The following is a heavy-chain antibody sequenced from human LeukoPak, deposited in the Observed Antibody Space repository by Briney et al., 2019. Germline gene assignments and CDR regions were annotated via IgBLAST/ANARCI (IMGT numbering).Heavy chain of an antibody. CDR2: INWNGGST. CDR1: GFTVSINY. Sequence: GGSLRLSCAASGFTVSINYMSWVRQAPGKGLEWVSGINWNGGSTGYADSVKGRFTISRDNAKNSLYLQMNSLRAEDTALYYCARVPSGSYYGNAFDIWGQGTMVTVSS. V-gene: IGHV3-20*04. D-gene: IGHD1-26*01. J-gene: IGHJ3*02. CDR3: ARVPSGSYYGNAFDI.